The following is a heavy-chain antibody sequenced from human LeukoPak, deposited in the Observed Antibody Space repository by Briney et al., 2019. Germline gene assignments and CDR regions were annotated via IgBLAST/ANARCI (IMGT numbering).Heavy chain of an antibody. CDR2: INPNSGGT. CDR3: ARAGQYSNFPGNYYYMDV. V-gene: IGHV1-2*02. CDR1: GYTFTGYY. Sequence: ASVKVSCKASGYTFTGYYMHWVRQAPGQGLEWMGWINPNSGGTNYAQKFQGRVTMTRDTSISTAYMELSRLRSDDTAVYYCARAGQYSNFPGNYYYMDVWGKGTTVTVSS. J-gene: IGHJ6*03. D-gene: IGHD4-11*01.